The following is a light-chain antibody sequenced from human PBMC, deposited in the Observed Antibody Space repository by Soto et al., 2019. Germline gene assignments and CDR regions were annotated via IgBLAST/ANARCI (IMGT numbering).Light chain of an antibody. CDR3: SSFASSIPLV. V-gene: IGLV2-14*03. Sequence: QSALTQPVSVSGSPGQSITISCTGTSSDVGGYNYVSWYQQHPGKAPKLLICDVTNRPSGVSNRFSGSKSGNTASLTISGLQTEDEADYYCSSFASSIPLVFGGGTKLTVL. CDR2: DVT. J-gene: IGLJ2*01. CDR1: SSDVGGYNY.